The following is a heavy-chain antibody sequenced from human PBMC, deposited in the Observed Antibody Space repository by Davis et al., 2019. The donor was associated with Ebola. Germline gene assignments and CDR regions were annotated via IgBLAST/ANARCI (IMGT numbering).Heavy chain of an antibody. V-gene: IGHV1-46*01. J-gene: IGHJ6*02. CDR3: ARANCSSTSCYPYYYYGMDV. CDR2: INPSGGST. D-gene: IGHD2-2*01. Sequence: ASVKVSCKASGYTFTSYYMHWVRQAPGQGLEWMGIINPSGGSTSYAQKFQGRVTMTRDTSTGTVYMELNSLRSEDTALYYCARANCSSTSCYPYYYYGMDVWGQGTTVTVSS. CDR1: GYTFTSYY.